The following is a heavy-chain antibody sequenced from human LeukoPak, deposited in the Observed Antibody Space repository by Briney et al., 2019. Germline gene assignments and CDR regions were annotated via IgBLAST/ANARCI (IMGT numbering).Heavy chain of an antibody. CDR3: ARDLPGVMYAFDI. Sequence: GGCLRLSCAASGFTFSSYGMHWVRQAPGKGLEWVSYISSSSSTIYYADSVKGRFTISRDNAKNSLYLQMNSLRAEDTAVYYCARDLPGVMYAFDIWGQGTMVTVSS. CDR1: GFTFSSYG. D-gene: IGHD3-16*01. J-gene: IGHJ3*02. CDR2: ISSSSSTI. V-gene: IGHV3-48*04.